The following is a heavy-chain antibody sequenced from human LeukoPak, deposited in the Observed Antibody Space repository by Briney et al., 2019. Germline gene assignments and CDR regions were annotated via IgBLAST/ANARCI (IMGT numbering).Heavy chain of an antibody. Sequence: SETLSLTCTVPGGSISSHYWSWIRQPPGKGLEWIGYSYYSGNTNYNPSLKSRVTISVDTSKNQFSLKLSSVTAADTAVYYCARENPVYGDYVFYYWGQGTLVTVSS. D-gene: IGHD4-17*01. CDR2: SYYSGNT. CDR1: GGSISSHY. CDR3: ARENPVYGDYVFYY. V-gene: IGHV4-59*11. J-gene: IGHJ4*02.